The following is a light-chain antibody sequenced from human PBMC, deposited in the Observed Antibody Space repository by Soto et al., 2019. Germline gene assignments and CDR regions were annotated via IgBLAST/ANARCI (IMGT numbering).Light chain of an antibody. CDR2: DAS. J-gene: IGKJ3*01. Sequence: EIVLTQSPVTLSLSPGERATLSCGASQTISSSLAWYQQRPGLAPRLLIYDASSRATGIPDRFSGSGSGTDFTLTISILEPEDFAVYYCQQYGTSLTFGPGTKVDIK. V-gene: IGKV3D-20*01. CDR3: QQYGTSLT. CDR1: QTISSS.